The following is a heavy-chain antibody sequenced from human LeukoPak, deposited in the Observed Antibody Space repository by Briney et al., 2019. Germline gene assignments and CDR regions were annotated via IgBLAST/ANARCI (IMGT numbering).Heavy chain of an antibody. Sequence: VASVKVSCKPSGGTFSSYAINWVRQAPGQGLEWMGWISAYNGNTNYAQKLQGRVTMTTDTSTSTAYMELRSLRSDDTAVYYCARLRVTGTTGFDYWGQGTLVTVSS. CDR1: GGTFSSYA. D-gene: IGHD1-7*01. CDR2: ISAYNGNT. V-gene: IGHV1-18*01. J-gene: IGHJ4*02. CDR3: ARLRVTGTTGFDY.